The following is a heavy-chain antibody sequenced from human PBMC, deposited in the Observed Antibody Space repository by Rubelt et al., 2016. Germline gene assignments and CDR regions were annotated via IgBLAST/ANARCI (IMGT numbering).Heavy chain of an antibody. CDR2: INAGNGNT. D-gene: IGHD6-19*01. CDR3: AREIGWTGGFDP. J-gene: IGHJ5*02. Sequence: QVQLVQSGAEVKKPGASVKVSCKASGYTFTSYAMHWVRQAPGQRLEWMGWINAGNGNTKYSEKCQGRVTITRDTSASTAYMELGSVRSEDTAEYYCAREIGWTGGFDPWGQGTLVTVSA. CDR1: GYTFTSYA. V-gene: IGHV1-3*01.